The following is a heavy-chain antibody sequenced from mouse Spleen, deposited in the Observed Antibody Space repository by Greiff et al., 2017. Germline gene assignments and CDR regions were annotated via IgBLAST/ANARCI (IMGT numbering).Heavy chain of an antibody. Sequence: VQLQQSGPELVKPGASVKMSCKASGYTFTDYNMHWVKQSHGKSLEWIGYINPNNGGTSYNQKFKGKATLTVNKSSSTAYMELRSLTSEDSAVYYCARGESTMITRFAYWGQGTLVTVSA. J-gene: IGHJ3*01. V-gene: IGHV1-22*01. CDR3: ARGESTMITRFAY. D-gene: IGHD2-4*01. CDR1: GYTFTDYN. CDR2: INPNNGGT.